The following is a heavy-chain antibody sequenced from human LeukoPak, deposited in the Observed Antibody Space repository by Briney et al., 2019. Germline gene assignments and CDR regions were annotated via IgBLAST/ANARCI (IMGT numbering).Heavy chain of an antibody. CDR3: AKAGSAYGDYDYYYYYMDV. J-gene: IGHJ6*03. Sequence: GGSLRLSCAASGFTFSSYGMHWVRQAPGKGLEWVAVIWYDGSNKYYAASVKGRFAISRDNSKNTLYLQMNSLRAEDTAVYYCAKAGSAYGDYDYYYYYMDVWGKGTTVTVSS. V-gene: IGHV3-33*06. D-gene: IGHD4-17*01. CDR1: GFTFSSYG. CDR2: IWYDGSNK.